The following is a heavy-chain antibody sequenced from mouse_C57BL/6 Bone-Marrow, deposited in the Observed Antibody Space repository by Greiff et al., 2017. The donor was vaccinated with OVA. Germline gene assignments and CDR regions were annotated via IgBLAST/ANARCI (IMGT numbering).Heavy chain of an antibody. D-gene: IGHD1-1*01. Sequence: VQLQQSGPELVKPGASVKISCKASGYTFTDYYINWVKQRPGQGLEWIGWIFPGSGSTYYNEKFKGKATLTVDKASSTAYMLLSSLTSEDSAVYFCARVYYYGSSFYAMDYWGQGTSVTVSS. CDR2: IFPGSGST. CDR1: GYTFTDYY. J-gene: IGHJ4*01. V-gene: IGHV1-75*01. CDR3: ARVYYYGSSFYAMDY.